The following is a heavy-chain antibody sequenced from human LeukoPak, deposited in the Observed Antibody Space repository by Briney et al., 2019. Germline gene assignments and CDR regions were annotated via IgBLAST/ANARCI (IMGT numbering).Heavy chain of an antibody. CDR2: ISSSSGTI. V-gene: IGHV3-48*04. J-gene: IGHJ3*02. CDR1: GFTFSSYS. CDR3: ARGNSSGRGAFDI. D-gene: IGHD3-22*01. Sequence: PGGSLRLSCAASGFTFSSYSMNWVRQAPGKGLQWVSYISSSSGTIYYADSVKGRFTISRDNAKNSLYLQMNSLRAEDTAVYYCARGNSSGRGAFDIWGQGTMVTVSS.